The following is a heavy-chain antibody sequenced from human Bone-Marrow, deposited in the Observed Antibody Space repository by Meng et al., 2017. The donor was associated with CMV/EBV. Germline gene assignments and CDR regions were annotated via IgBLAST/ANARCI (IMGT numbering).Heavy chain of an antibody. D-gene: IGHD3-16*01. V-gene: IGHV3-53*01. Sequence: GGSLRLSCAASGFTVSTYYMSWVRQAPGKGLEWVSVVNGGGATEYADSVKGRLTVFGDNSKNTLYLQMNSQRGDDTAMYYCARGEKMGISYTNYFDSCGQAILVTVSS. J-gene: IGHJ4*02. CDR2: VNGGGAT. CDR3: ARGEKMGISYTNYFDS. CDR1: GFTVSTYY.